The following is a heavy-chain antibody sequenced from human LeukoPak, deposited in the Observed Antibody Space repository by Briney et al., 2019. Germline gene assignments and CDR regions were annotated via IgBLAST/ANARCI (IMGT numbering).Heavy chain of an antibody. Sequence: GGSLRLSCAASGFTFSSYAMHWVRQAPGKGLEWVAVISYDGSNKYYADSVKGRFTISRDNSKNTLYLQMNSLRAEDTAVYYCARDAWDYFDYCGQGTLVTVSS. CDR2: ISYDGSNK. CDR3: ARDAWDYFDY. CDR1: GFTFSSYA. J-gene: IGHJ4*02. V-gene: IGHV3-30*04. D-gene: IGHD7-27*01.